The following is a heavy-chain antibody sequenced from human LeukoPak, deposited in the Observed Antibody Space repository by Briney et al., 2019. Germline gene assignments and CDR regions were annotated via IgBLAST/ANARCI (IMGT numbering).Heavy chain of an antibody. V-gene: IGHV7-4-1*02. CDR1: GYTINSYA. Sequence: ASVKVSCKASGYTINSYAMNWVRQAPGQGLEWMAWINTNTGNPTYAQGFTGRFVFSLDTSISTAYLHISGLKAEDTAVYYCARDGLRSCTSSSCYPGEDAFDIWGQGTMVTVPS. J-gene: IGHJ3*02. CDR2: INTNTGNP. D-gene: IGHD2-2*01. CDR3: ARDGLRSCTSSSCYPGEDAFDI.